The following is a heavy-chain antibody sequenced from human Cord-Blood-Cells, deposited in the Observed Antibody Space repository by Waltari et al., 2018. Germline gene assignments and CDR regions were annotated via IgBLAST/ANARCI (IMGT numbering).Heavy chain of an antibody. CDR3: ARLVVVVASFDL. V-gene: IGHV4-34*01. CDR2: INHSGST. Sequence: QVQLQQWGAGLLKPSETLSLTCAVYGGSFSGYYWSWIRQPPGKGLEWIGEINHSGSTNYTPSLKSRVTISVDTSKNQFSLKLSSVTAADTAVYYCARLVVVVASFDLWGRGTLVTVSS. J-gene: IGHJ2*01. D-gene: IGHD2-15*01. CDR1: GGSFSGYY.